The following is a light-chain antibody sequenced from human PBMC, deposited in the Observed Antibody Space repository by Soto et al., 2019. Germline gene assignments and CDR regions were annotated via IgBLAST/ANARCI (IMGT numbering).Light chain of an antibody. Sequence: QSALTQPASVSGSPGQSITISCTGTSSDVGRYQLVSCYQQHPGKAPKLMIYDVTNRPSGVSNRFSGSKSGNTASLTISGLQAEDEADYYCRSYTTSTTLIFGGGTRSPS. J-gene: IGLJ2*01. CDR3: RSYTTSTTLI. V-gene: IGLV2-14*03. CDR2: DVT. CDR1: SSDVGRYQL.